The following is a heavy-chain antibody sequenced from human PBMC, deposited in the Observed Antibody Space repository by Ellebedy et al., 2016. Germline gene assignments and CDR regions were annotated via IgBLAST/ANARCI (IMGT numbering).Heavy chain of an antibody. CDR3: ARESLYNSSGRFDP. CDR1: GGSISSSSYY. CDR2: IYYSGST. J-gene: IGHJ5*02. V-gene: IGHV4-39*07. Sequence: SETLSLTCTVSGGSISSSSYYWGWIRQPPGKGLEWIGSIYYSGSTYYNPSLKSRVTISVDTSKNQFSLKLSSVTAADTAVYYCARESLYNSSGRFDPWGQGTLVTVSS. D-gene: IGHD3-22*01.